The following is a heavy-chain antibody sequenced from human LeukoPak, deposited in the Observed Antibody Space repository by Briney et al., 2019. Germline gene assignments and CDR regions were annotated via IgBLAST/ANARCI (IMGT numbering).Heavy chain of an antibody. Sequence: SETLSLTCTVSGGSISSSSYYWGWIRQPPGKGLEWIGSIYYSGSTYYNPSLKSRVTISVDTSKNQFSLKLSSVTAADTAVYYCARRASGWLGGWVDYWGQGTLVTVSS. J-gene: IGHJ4*02. CDR2: IYYSGST. D-gene: IGHD6-19*01. CDR1: GGSISSSSYY. V-gene: IGHV4-39*01. CDR3: ARRASGWLGGWVDY.